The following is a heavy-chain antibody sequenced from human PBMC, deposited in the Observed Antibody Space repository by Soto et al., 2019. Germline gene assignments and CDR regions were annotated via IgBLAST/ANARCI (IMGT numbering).Heavy chain of an antibody. Sequence: PSETLSLTCTVSGGSISSGDYYWSWIRQPPGKGLEWIGYIYYSGSTYYNPSLKSRVTISVDTSKDQFSLKLSSVTAADTAVYYCASVSIWCYHRMEHWGPGTPATDPS. CDR3: ASVSIWCYHRMEH. CDR2: IYYSGST. J-gene: IGHJ6*02. CDR1: GGSISSGDYY. D-gene: IGHD2-8*01. V-gene: IGHV4-30-4*01.